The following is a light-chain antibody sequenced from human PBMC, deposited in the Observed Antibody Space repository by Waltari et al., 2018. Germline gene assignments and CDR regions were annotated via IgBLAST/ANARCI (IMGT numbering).Light chain of an antibody. CDR1: QDIGVW. J-gene: IGKJ4*01. CDR2: IAS. Sequence: DIKMTQSPSSVSASVGARVTISCRASQDIGVWLVWYQQKPGKAPKVLVSIASSLQSGVPSRFSGSGSGTNFTLTISGLHPEDFATYYCQQADKFPVTFGGGTKLEIK. CDR3: QQADKFPVT. V-gene: IGKV1-12*01.